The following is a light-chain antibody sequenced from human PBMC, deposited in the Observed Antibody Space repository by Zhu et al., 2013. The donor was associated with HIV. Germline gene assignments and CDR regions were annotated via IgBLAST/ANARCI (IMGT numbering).Light chain of an antibody. J-gene: IGKJ4*01. Sequence: DIQMTQSPSTLSASVGDRVTITCRASQSISNWLAWYQQKPGKAPKLLIYKASTLETGVPSRFSGSGSGTEFTLTIDSLQPDDFASLFCQQYKSHSPAFTFGGGTKVEIK. V-gene: IGKV1-5*03. CDR2: KAS. CDR1: QSISNW. CDR3: QQYKSHSPAFT.